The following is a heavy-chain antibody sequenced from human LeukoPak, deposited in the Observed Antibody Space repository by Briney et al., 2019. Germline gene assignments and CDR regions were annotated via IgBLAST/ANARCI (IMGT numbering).Heavy chain of an antibody. D-gene: IGHD5-12*01. J-gene: IGHJ4*02. V-gene: IGHV3-23*01. CDR3: AKDGATHSAYYFDS. CDR2: ISGSGGIT. CDR1: GFTFSNYA. Sequence: PGGSLRLSCAASGFTFSNYAMSWVRQAPGKGLEWVSAISGSGGITYYADSVKGRFTISRDNSKNTLYLQMNSLRAEDTALYYCAKDGATHSAYYFDSWGQGTLVTVSS.